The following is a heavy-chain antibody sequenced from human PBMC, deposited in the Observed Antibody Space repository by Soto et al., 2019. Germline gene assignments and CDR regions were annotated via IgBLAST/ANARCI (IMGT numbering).Heavy chain of an antibody. CDR2: TYYRSRWYH. CDR3: ARYRYDY. J-gene: IGHJ4*02. Sequence: SQTLSLTFAISGVSISSNSAACNWIRQSPSRGFEWLGRTYYRSRWYHDYAVSVKSRIIINPDTSKNQVSLQLNSLTPDDTAVYYCARYRYDYWGQGTVVTVSS. D-gene: IGHD4-4*01. V-gene: IGHV6-1*01. CDR1: GVSISSNSAA.